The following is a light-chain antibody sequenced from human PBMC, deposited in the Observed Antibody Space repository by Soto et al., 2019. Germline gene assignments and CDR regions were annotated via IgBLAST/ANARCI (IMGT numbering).Light chain of an antibody. CDR1: RDISVY. CDR2: DAS. CDR3: QQYDNLPPYT. J-gene: IGKJ2*01. Sequence: DLQMTQSPSSLSASLGDRVTITCQASRDISVYLNWYQQKPGKPPKLIVYDASNLQTGVPSRFSGSGSGTHFSFTISSLQPEDIATYYCQQYDNLPPYTFGQGTTVEIK. V-gene: IGKV1-33*01.